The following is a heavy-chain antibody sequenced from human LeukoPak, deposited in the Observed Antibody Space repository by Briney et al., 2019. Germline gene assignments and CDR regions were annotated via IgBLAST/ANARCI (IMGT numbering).Heavy chain of an antibody. J-gene: IGHJ5*02. CDR2: ISSTGGST. CDR3: ARGYSSLDP. D-gene: IGHD6-19*01. V-gene: IGHV3-23*01. CDR1: GCTVSNYA. Sequence: PGRSLRLACAGSGCTVSNYAMSCVRQAPGKGLEWVSGISSTGGSTYYADSVKGRFTISRDNSKNTLYLQMNSLTAEDTAVYYCARGYSSLDPWGQGTLVTASS.